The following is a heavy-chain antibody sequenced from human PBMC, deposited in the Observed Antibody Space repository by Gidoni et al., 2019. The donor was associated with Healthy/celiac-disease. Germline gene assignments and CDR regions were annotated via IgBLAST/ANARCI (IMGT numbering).Heavy chain of an antibody. V-gene: IGHV3-48*01. CDR1: GFTFSSYS. J-gene: IGHJ4*02. CDR2: ISSSSSTI. Sequence: EVQLVESGGGLVQPGGSLRLSCAASGFTFSSYSMNWVRQAPGKGLEWVSYISSSSSTIYYADSLKGRFTISRDNAKNSLYLQRNSLRAEDTAVYYCASGSDYDYVWGSYRDYYFDYWGQGTLVTVSS. D-gene: IGHD3-16*02. CDR3: ASGSDYDYVWGSYRDYYFDY.